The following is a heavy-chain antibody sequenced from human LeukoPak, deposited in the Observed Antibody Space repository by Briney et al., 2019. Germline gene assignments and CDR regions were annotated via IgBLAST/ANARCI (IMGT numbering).Heavy chain of an antibody. J-gene: IGHJ4*02. CDR3: ARGGDNYDILTQ. CDR2: INPHSGGT. D-gene: IGHD3-9*01. CDR1: ENIFTDYY. Sequence: ASMKVSCKTSENIFTDYYIHWVRQAPGQGLEWLGWINPHSGGTNYAQYLQDRVIMTGDTSISTAYMELRGLISDDTATYYCARGGDNYDILTQWGQGTLVTVSS. V-gene: IGHV1-2*02.